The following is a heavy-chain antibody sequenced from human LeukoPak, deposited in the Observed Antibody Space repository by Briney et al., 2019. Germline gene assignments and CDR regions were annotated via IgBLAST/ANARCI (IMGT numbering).Heavy chain of an antibody. CDR2: INPSGGST. V-gene: IGHV1-46*01. J-gene: IGHJ5*02. D-gene: IGHD3-3*01. Sequence: ASVKVSCKASGYTFTSYYMHWVRQAPGQGLEWMGIINPSGGSTSYAQKFQGRVTMTRDTSTSTVYMELSSLRSEDTAVYYCARDLRFSEPARAFDPWGQGTLVTVSS. CDR3: ARDLRFSEPARAFDP. CDR1: GYTFTSYY.